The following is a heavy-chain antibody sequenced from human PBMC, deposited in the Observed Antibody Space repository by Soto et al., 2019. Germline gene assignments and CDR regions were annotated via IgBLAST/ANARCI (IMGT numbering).Heavy chain of an antibody. Sequence: ASVKVSCKASGGTFSSYAISWVRQAPGQGLEWMGGIIPILGIANYAQKFQGRVTITADKSTSTAYMELSSLRSEDTAVYYCARSWRGATYYYDSSGYYFDYWGQGTLVTVSS. CDR2: IIPILGIA. D-gene: IGHD3-22*01. V-gene: IGHV1-69*10. CDR3: ARSWRGATYYYDSSGYYFDY. CDR1: GGTFSSYA. J-gene: IGHJ4*02.